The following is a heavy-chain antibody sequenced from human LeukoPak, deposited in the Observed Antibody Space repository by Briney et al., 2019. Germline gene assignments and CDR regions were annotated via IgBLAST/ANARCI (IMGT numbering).Heavy chain of an antibody. Sequence: GGSLRLSCAASGFTFSSYSMNWVRQAPGKGLEWLSYVSSGSSTIYYADSVKGRFTIPRDNAENSLYLQMNSLRAEDTAVYYCARGRLGGRSGTDYWGQGTLVTVSS. J-gene: IGHJ4*02. D-gene: IGHD2-15*01. CDR2: VSSGSSTI. CDR1: GFTFSSYS. CDR3: ARGRLGGRSGTDY. V-gene: IGHV3-48*04.